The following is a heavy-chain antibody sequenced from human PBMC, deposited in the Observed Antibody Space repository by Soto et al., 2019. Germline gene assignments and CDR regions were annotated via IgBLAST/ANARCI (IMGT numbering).Heavy chain of an antibody. CDR1: GLTFSSYA. J-gene: IGHJ5*02. V-gene: IGHV3-30-3*01. D-gene: IGHD1-26*01. Sequence: GGSLRLSCAASGLTFSSYAMNWVRQAPGKGLEWVAVISYDGSNKYYADPVKGRFTISRDNSKDTLYLQMNSLRVEDTDAYYCARTEGVVGVRSRWSDAWGRGTLVTVSS. CDR3: ARTEGVVGVRSRWSDA. CDR2: ISYDGSNK.